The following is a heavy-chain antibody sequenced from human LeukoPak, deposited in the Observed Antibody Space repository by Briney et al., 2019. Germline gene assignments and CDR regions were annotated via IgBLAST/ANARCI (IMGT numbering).Heavy chain of an antibody. D-gene: IGHD3-16*02. Sequence: PGRSLRLSCTASGFTFGDYAMSCVRQAPGKGLEWVGFIRSKAYGGTTEYAASVKGRFTISRDDSKSIAYLQMNSLKTEDTAVYYCTRFDGGVIVNPLDYWGQGTLVTVSS. CDR3: TRFDGGVIVNPLDY. CDR2: IRSKAYGGTT. CDR1: GFTFGDYA. J-gene: IGHJ4*02. V-gene: IGHV3-49*04.